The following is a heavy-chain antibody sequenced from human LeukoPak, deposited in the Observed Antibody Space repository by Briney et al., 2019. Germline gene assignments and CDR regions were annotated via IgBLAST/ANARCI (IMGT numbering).Heavy chain of an antibody. V-gene: IGHV1-69*13. J-gene: IGHJ4*02. D-gene: IGHD3-22*01. CDR2: IIPIFGTA. CDR3: ARYYDSSGYLGY. CDR1: GGTFSSYA. Sequence: SVKVSCKASGGTFSSYAISWVRQAPGQGLEWMGGIIPIFGTANYAQKFQGRVTITADESTSAAYMELSSLRSEDTAVYYCARYYDSSGYLGYWGQGTLVTVSS.